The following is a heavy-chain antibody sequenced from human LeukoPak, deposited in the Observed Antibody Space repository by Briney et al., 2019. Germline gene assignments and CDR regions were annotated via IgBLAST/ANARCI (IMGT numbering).Heavy chain of an antibody. CDR2: VFHTGST. Sequence: SETLSLTCTVSGDSISRSNLHWGWLRQAPGTGLEWIGSVFHTGSTYYNPSLKSRVTISVDSSMNKFSLKMRSVTAADTAFYYCARDLYDSTTQHHPPHFDSWGQGTLVTVSS. D-gene: IGHD2/OR15-2a*01. CDR1: GDSISRSNLH. CDR3: ARDLYDSTTQHHPPHFDS. J-gene: IGHJ4*02. V-gene: IGHV4-39*07.